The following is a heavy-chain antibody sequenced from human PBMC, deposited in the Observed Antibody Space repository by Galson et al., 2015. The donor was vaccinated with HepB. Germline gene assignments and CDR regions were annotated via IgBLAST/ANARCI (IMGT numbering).Heavy chain of an antibody. V-gene: IGHV3-48*01. CDR3: ATLEYSSSPLDY. CDR2: ISSSGSTI. Sequence: SLRLSCAASGFTFSSYSMNWVRQAPGKGLEWVSYISSSGSTIYYADSVKGRFTISRDNAKNSLYLQMNSLRAEDTAVYYCATLEYSSSPLDYWGQGTLVTVSS. J-gene: IGHJ4*02. CDR1: GFTFSSYS. D-gene: IGHD6-6*01.